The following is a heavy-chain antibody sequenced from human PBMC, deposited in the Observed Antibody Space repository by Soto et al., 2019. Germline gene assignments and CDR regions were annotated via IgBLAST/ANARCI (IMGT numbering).Heavy chain of an antibody. D-gene: IGHD6-19*01. V-gene: IGHV4-30-2*01. J-gene: IGHJ4*02. CDR1: GGSISSGGYS. Sequence: SETLSLTCAVSGGSISSGGYSWSWIRQPPGKGLEWIGYIYHSGSTYYNPSLKSRVTISVDRSKNQFSLKLSSVTAADTAVYYCARVGIAVAYAFDYWGQGNLVTVSS. CDR3: ARVGIAVAYAFDY. CDR2: IYHSGST.